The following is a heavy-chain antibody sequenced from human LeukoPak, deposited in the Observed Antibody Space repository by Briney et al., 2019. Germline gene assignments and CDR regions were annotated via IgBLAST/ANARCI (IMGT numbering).Heavy chain of an antibody. J-gene: IGHJ6*03. CDR1: GGSINGYS. V-gene: IGHV4-59*01. CDR2: ISYSGST. Sequence: TSETLSLTCTVSGGSINGYSWSWIRQPPGKGLEWIGYISYSGSTNYNPSLKSRVTISVDTSKNQFSLKLSSVTAADTAVYYCARYDQWAAAGRYYYYYMDVWGKGTTVT. CDR3: ARYDQWAAAGRYYYYYMDV. D-gene: IGHD6-13*01.